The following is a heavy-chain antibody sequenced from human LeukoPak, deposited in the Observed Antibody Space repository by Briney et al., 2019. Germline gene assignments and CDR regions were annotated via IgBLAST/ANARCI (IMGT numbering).Heavy chain of an antibody. CDR3: ARQTRGYSGYEPYYYYYMDV. CDR2: INHSRST. J-gene: IGHJ6*03. Sequence: SETLSLTCAVYGESFSAYYWSWIRQPPGKGLEWIGEINHSRSTNYNPSPKSRVTISVDTSKNQFSLKLSSVTAADTAVYYCARQTRGYSGYEPYYYYYMDVWGKGTTVTVSS. D-gene: IGHD5-12*01. CDR1: GESFSAYY. V-gene: IGHV4-34*01.